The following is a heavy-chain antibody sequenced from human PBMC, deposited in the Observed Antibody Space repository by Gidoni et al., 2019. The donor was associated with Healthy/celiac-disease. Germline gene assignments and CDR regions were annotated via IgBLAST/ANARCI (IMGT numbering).Heavy chain of an antibody. J-gene: IGHJ3*02. CDR2: ISSSSSYI. CDR1: GFPFSSYS. Sequence: EVQLVESGGGLVKPGGSLRLSCAASGFPFSSYSMNWVRQAPGKGLEWVSSISSSSSYIDYADSVKGRFTISRDNAKNSLYLQMNSLRAEDTAVYYCARDLEIVQGGSYHAFDIWGQGTMVTVSS. V-gene: IGHV3-21*01. D-gene: IGHD5-12*01. CDR3: ARDLEIVQGGSYHAFDI.